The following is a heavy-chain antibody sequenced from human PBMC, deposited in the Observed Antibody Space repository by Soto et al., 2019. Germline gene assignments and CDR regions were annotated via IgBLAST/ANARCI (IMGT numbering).Heavy chain of an antibody. J-gene: IGHJ1*01. V-gene: IGHV1-18*01. CDR1: GYTFTSYG. CDR2: ISAYNGNT. Sequence: ASVKVSCKASGYTFTSYGISWVRQAPGQGLEWMGWISAYNGNTNYAQKLQGRVTMTTDTSTSTAYMELRSLRSDDTAVYYCARDSLYDILTGYYFEYFQHWGQGTLVTVSS. D-gene: IGHD3-9*01. CDR3: ARDSLYDILTGYYFEYFQH.